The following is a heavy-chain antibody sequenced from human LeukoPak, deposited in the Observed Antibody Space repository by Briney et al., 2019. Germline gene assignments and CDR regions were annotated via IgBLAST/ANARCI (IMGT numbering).Heavy chain of an antibody. V-gene: IGHV4-59*01. Sequence: PSETLSLTCTVSGGSISSYYWSWIRQPPGKGLEWIGYIYYSGSTNYNPSLKSRVTISVDTSKNQFSLKLSSVTAADTAVYYCAGCNYYGSGSYLRGYYYYGMDVWGQGTTVTVSS. D-gene: IGHD3-10*01. CDR1: GGSISSYY. J-gene: IGHJ6*02. CDR3: AGCNYYGSGSYLRGYYYYGMDV. CDR2: IYYSGST.